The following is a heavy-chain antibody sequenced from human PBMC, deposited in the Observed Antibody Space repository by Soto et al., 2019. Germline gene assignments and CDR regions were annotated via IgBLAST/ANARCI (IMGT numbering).Heavy chain of an antibody. V-gene: IGHV3-48*01. J-gene: IGHJ6*01. CDR3: ARCSGAKRWVSYGMDV. D-gene: IGHD1-26*01. CDR2: INSSGTTI. CDR1: GFTFSAYP. Sequence: DVQLVASGGGLVQPGGSLRLSCAASGFTFSAYPMNWVRQAPGKGLEWVAYINSSGTTIFYAESVKGRFTISRDDANNSLFLQMNSLRVEDTAVYQCARCSGAKRWVSYGMDVWGQGTTATVSS.